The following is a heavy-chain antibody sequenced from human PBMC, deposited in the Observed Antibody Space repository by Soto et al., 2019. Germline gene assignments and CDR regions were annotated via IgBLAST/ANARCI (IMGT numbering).Heavy chain of an antibody. V-gene: IGHV1-2*02. CDR1: GYTFTGYY. CDR3: ARNMRTMIVVVPTSDAFDI. CDR2: INPNSGGT. Sequence: ASVKVSCKASGYTFTGYYMHWVRQAPGQGLEWMGWINPNSGGTNYAQKFQGRVTMTRDTSISTAYMELSRLRSDDTAVYYCARNMRTMIVVVPTSDAFDIWGQGTMVTVS. J-gene: IGHJ3*02. D-gene: IGHD3-22*01.